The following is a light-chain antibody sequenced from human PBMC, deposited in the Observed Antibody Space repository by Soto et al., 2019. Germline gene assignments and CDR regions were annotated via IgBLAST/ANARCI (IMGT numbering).Light chain of an antibody. CDR3: QSYDSSSVV. CDR1: SGSIASNY. Sequence: FMLTQPHSVSESPGKTVTISCTRSSGSIASNYVQWYQQRPGSAPINVIYEDNQRPSGVPDRFSGSIDRSSNSASLTISGLKTEDEADYYCQSYDSSSVVFGGGTKLTVL. CDR2: EDN. V-gene: IGLV6-57*03. J-gene: IGLJ2*01.